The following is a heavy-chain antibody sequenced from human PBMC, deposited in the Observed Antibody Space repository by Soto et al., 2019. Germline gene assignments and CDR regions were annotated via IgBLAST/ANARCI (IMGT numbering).Heavy chain of an antibody. CDR2: IIPLFGST. CDR3: ARDETVIRGVIKRGGGLDL. Sequence: QVQLEQSGAEVKMPGSSVTVSCKAYGATFTKYAFNWVRQAPGQGLEWMRGIIPLFGSTNYAERFQGRLTVTTNESTSTVFMELSSLTSDDTAIYYCARDETVIRGVIKRGGGLDLWGQGTTVIVSS. J-gene: IGHJ6*02. D-gene: IGHD3-10*01. V-gene: IGHV1-69*19. CDR1: GATFTKYA.